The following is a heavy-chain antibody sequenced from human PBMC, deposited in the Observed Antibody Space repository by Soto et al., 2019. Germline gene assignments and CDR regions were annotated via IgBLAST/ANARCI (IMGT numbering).Heavy chain of an antibody. CDR2: SSASGRSR. V-gene: IGHV3-23*01. D-gene: IGHD6-19*01. J-gene: IGHJ4*02. CDR3: AKDGNWLDVYFDV. Sequence: PGGFLRLSYIISGIEFSNFAMSWVRYTPGKGLEWVSISSASGRSRYHADPVKGRFTISRDNSKNTLYLHMTNLRAEDTAVYYCAKDGNWLDVYFDVWGQGTPVTVSS. CDR1: GIEFSNFA.